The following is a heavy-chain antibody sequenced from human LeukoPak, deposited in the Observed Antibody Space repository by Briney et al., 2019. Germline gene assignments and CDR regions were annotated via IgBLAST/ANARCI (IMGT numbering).Heavy chain of an antibody. V-gene: IGHV3-21*01. CDR1: GFTFSSYS. CDR3: ARDRYGDYAVDY. D-gene: IGHD4-17*01. CDR2: ISTSSYI. Sequence: GGSLRLSCAASGFTFSSYSMNWVRQAPGKGLEWVSSISTSSYIYYADSVKGRFTISRDNAKNSLYLQMNSLRAEGTAVYYCARDRYGDYAVDYWGQGTLVTVSS. J-gene: IGHJ4*02.